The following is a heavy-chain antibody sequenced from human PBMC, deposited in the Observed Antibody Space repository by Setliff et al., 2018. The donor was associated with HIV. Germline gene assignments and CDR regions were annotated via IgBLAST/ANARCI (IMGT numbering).Heavy chain of an antibody. CDR1: GGSIGSHY. CDR2: SHYSGSA. CDR3: ACRYYDLWSNYYNGNHY. J-gene: IGHJ4*02. V-gene: IGHV4-59*11. D-gene: IGHD3-3*01. Sequence: PSETLSLTCIVSGGSIGSHYWSWIRQPPGKGLEWIAYSHYSGSADYDPSLKSRVTISIDTSKSQLSLKLTSVTAADTAVYYCACRYYDLWSNYYNGNHYWGQGTLVTVSS.